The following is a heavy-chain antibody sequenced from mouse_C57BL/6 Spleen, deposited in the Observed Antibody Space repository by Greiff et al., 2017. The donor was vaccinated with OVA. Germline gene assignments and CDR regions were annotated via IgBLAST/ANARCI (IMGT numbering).Heavy chain of an antibody. V-gene: IGHV5-4*01. CDR1: GFTFSSYA. CDR2: ISDGGSYT. D-gene: IGHD3-3*01. J-gene: IGHJ3*01. Sequence: EVQGVESGGGLVKPGGSLKLSCAASGFTFSSYAMSWVRQTPEKRLEWVATISDGGSYTYYPDNVKGRFTISRDNTKNNLYLQMSHLKSEDTAMYYCARDRDRGFAYWGQGTLVTVSA. CDR3: ARDRDRGFAY.